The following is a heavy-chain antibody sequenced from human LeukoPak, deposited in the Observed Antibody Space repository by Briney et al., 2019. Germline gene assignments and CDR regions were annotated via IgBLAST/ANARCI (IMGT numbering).Heavy chain of an antibody. D-gene: IGHD3-10*01. Sequence: QPGGSLRLSCAVSGFTFSSYEMNWVRQAPGKGLERLSYISSSGSRIYYVDSVKGRFTISRDNAKNSLYLQMNSLRVEDTAVYYCARIRSGTEGSGSFFDYWGQGTLVTVSS. CDR3: ARIRSGTEGSGSFFDY. J-gene: IGHJ4*02. CDR2: ISSSGSRI. CDR1: GFTFSSYE. V-gene: IGHV3-48*03.